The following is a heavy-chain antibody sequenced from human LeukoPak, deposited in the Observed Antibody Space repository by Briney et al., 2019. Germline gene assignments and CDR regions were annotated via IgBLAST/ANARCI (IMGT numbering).Heavy chain of an antibody. V-gene: IGHV1-18*01. Sequence: ASVKVSCKASGYTFTSYGISWVRQAPGQGLEWMGWISAYNGNTNFAQKLQGRVTMTTDTSTSTAYMELRSLRSDDTAVYYCARVAAAGSPFDYWGQGTLVTVSS. CDR2: ISAYNGNT. D-gene: IGHD6-13*01. CDR3: ARVAAAGSPFDY. J-gene: IGHJ4*02. CDR1: GYTFTSYG.